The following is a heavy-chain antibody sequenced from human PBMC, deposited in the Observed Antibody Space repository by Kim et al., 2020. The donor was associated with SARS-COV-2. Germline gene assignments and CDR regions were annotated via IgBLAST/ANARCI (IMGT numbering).Heavy chain of an antibody. CDR1: GYTFTSYA. J-gene: IGHJ4*02. CDR3: ARDGSPEYYFDY. D-gene: IGHD1-26*01. Sequence: SVKVSCKASGYTFTSYAMHWVRQAPGQRLEGMGWINAGNGNTKYSQKFQDRVTITRYTSASTAYMELSSLRSEDTAVYYCARDGSPEYYFDYWGQGTLVPVSS. V-gene: IGHV1-3*01. CDR2: INAGNGNT.